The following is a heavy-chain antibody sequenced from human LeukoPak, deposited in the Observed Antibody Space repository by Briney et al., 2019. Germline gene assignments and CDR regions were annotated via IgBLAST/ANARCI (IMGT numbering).Heavy chain of an antibody. CDR2: IYYSGST. CDR3: ARARPRSCSSTSCYSVYYYGMDV. V-gene: IGHV4-59*12. Sequence: PSETLSLTCTVSGGSISSYYWSWIRQPPGKGLEWIGYIYYSGSTNYNPSLKSRVTISVDTSKNQFSLKLSSVTAADTAVYYCARARPRSCSSTSCYSVYYYGMDVWGQGTTVTVSS. J-gene: IGHJ6*02. CDR1: GGSISSYY. D-gene: IGHD2-2*02.